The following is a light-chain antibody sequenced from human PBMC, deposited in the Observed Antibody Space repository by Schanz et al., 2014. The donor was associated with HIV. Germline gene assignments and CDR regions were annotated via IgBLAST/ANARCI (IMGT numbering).Light chain of an antibody. J-gene: IGLJ3*02. CDR2: DVS. V-gene: IGLV2-14*03. CDR3: GSFTTRNIGV. Sequence: QSVLTQPASVSGSPGQSITISCTGTSSDVGGYNYVSWYQQHPGKAPKLMIYDVSNRPSGVSNRFSGSKSGNTASLTISGLQAEDEADYYCGSFTTRNIGVFGGGTKLTVL. CDR1: SSDVGGYNY.